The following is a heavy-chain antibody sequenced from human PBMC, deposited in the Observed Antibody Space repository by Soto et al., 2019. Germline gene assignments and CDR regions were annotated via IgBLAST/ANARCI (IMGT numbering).Heavy chain of an antibody. CDR3: ARYSVAGFDY. CDR2: IYYSGST. J-gene: IGHJ4*02. CDR1: GGSISSYY. D-gene: IGHD6-19*01. Sequence: SETLSLTCTVSGGSISSYYWSWIRQPPGKGLEWIGYIYYSGSTNYNPSLKSRVTISVDTSKNQFSLKLSSVTAADTAVYYCARYSVAGFDYWGQGTLVTVSS. V-gene: IGHV4-59*08.